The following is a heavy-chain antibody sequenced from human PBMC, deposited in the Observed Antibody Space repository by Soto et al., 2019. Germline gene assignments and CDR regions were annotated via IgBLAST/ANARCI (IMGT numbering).Heavy chain of an antibody. Sequence: EVQVVESGGGLVQPGGSLRRSCTAAGFTFSSYEMNWVRQAPGKGLEWVSYISYSGSTIYYADSVKGRFTISRDNAKNSLYLQMNSLRAEDTAVYYCARGPQFPDIEVIPGAVDDWGQGTLVTVSS. D-gene: IGHD2-2*01. CDR3: ARGPQFPDIEVIPGAVDD. J-gene: IGHJ4*02. V-gene: IGHV3-48*03. CDR1: GFTFSSYE. CDR2: ISYSGSTI.